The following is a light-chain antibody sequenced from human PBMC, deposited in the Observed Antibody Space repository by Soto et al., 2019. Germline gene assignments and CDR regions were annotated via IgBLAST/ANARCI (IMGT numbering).Light chain of an antibody. CDR3: QQYGSSPPYT. CDR2: GAS. Sequence: EIVSTQSPGTLSLSPGERATLSCRASQSVSSSYLAWYQQKPGQAPRLLIYGASSRATGIPDRFSGSGSGTDFTLTISRLEPEDFAVYYCQQYGSSPPYTFGQGTKLESK. CDR1: QSVSSSY. V-gene: IGKV3-20*01. J-gene: IGKJ2*01.